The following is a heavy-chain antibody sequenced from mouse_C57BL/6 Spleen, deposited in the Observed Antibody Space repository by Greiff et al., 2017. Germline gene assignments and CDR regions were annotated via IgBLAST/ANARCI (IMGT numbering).Heavy chain of an antibody. CDR3: ARSGDGYYDDFAY. D-gene: IGHD2-3*01. Sequence: QVQLQQPGAELVMPGASVKLSCKASGYTFTSYWMHWVQQRPGQGLEWIGEIDPSDSYTNYNQKCKGKSTLTVDKSSSTAYMQLSSLTSEDSAVYYCARSGDGYYDDFAYRGQWTLVTVSA. J-gene: IGHJ3*01. CDR1: GYTFTSYW. CDR2: IDPSDSYT. V-gene: IGHV1-69*01.